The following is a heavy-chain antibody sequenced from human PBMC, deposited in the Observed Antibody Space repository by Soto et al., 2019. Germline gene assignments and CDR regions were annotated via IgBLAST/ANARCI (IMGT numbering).Heavy chain of an antibody. CDR3: AREGGDYYYYYCMDV. J-gene: IGHJ6*03. CDR1: GGSISSYC. Sequence: PSETLSLTCTVSGGSISSYCWSWIRQPPGKGLEWIGYIYYSGSTNYNPSLKSRVTISVDTSKNQFSLKLSSVTAADTAVYYCAREGGDYYYYYCMDVWGKGTTVTVSS. CDR2: IYYSGST. V-gene: IGHV4-59*01. D-gene: IGHD4-17*01.